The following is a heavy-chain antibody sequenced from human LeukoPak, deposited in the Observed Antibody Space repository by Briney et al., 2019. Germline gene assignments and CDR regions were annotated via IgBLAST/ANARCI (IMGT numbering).Heavy chain of an antibody. CDR2: IYPGDSDH. CDR1: GYRFTSYW. V-gene: IGHV5-51*01. J-gene: IGHJ6*03. D-gene: IGHD6-13*01. Sequence: GESLKISFKGSGYRFTSYWIGWVRPMPGKGMEWMGIIYPGDSDHRYSPSFQGQVTISADKSISTAYLQWSSLKASDTAMYYCARQERYSSSWYPYYYYYMDVWGKGTTVTVS. CDR3: ARQERYSSSWYPYYYYYMDV.